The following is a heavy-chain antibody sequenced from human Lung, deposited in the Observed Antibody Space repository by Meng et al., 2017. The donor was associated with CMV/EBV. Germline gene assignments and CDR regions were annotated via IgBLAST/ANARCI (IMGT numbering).Heavy chain of an antibody. J-gene: IGHJ4*02. V-gene: IGHV4-4*02. CDR2: IHHSGTT. CDR1: GDSIISSNW. D-gene: IGHD3-10*01. CDR3: ARRGPQLYDY. Sequence: GSLRLSCAVSGDSIISSNWWSWVRQPPGEGQEWIGEIHHSGTTNYNPSLKSRVTISVDKSKNQFSLKLTSVTAADTAFYYCARRGPQLYDYWGQGTLVTVSS.